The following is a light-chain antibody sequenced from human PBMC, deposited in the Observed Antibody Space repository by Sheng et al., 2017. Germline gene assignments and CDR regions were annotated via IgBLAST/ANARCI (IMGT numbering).Light chain of an antibody. CDR2: AAL. CDR1: QGISSW. Sequence: DVQMTQSPSSVSASVGDKVTITCRASQGISSWLAWYQQKPGKAPKLVIYAALHLQGGVPSRFSGSGFGTDFTLTINSIQPEDFATYYCQQSYNTVAVSFGGGTKVEI. J-gene: IGKJ4*01. CDR3: QQSYNTVAVS. V-gene: IGKV1-12*01.